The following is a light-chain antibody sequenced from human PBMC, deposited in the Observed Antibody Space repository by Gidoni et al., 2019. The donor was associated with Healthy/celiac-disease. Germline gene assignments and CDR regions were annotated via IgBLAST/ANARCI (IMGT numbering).Light chain of an antibody. J-gene: IGKJ4*01. CDR1: QSISSW. V-gene: IGKV1-5*03. CDR3: QQYNSQPT. CDR2: KAS. Sequence: DIQMTQSPSTLSASVGDRVTITCRASQSISSWLAWYQQKPGKAPKLLIYKASSLESGVPSRFSGSGSGTEFTLTISSLQPDDFATYYCQQYNSQPTFGGXTKVEIK.